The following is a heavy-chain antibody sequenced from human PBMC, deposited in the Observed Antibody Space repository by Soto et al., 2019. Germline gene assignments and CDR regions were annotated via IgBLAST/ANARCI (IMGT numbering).Heavy chain of an antibody. CDR2: INSDGSST. D-gene: IGHD2-15*01. CDR1: GFTFSNYW. J-gene: IGHJ6*02. V-gene: IGHV3-74*01. CDR3: ARAKSPACSGMDV. Sequence: HPGGSLRLSCAASGFTFSNYWMHWVRQAPGKGLVWVSRINSDGSSTNYADSVKGRFTISRDNAKNTLSLQMNSLRAEDTAVYYCARAKSPACSGMDVWGQGTTVTVSS.